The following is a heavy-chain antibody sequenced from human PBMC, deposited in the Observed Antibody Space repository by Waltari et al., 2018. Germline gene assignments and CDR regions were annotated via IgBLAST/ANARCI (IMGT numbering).Heavy chain of an antibody. D-gene: IGHD3-3*01. CDR2: IYPGDSDT. CDR3: ARQNGDFWSGYPRSIDY. J-gene: IGHJ4*02. V-gene: IGHV5-51*01. CDR1: GYSFTSYW. Sequence: EVQLVQSGAEVKKPGESLKISCKGSGYSFTSYWLGWVRQMPGQGLEWMGIIYPGDSDTRYSPSFQGQVTISADKSISTAYLQWSSLKASDTAMYYCARQNGDFWSGYPRSIDYWGQGTLVTVSS.